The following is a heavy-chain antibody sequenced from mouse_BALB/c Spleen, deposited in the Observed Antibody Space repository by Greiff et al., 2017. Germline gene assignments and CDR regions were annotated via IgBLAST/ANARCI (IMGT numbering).Heavy chain of an antibody. D-gene: IGHD1-2*01. J-gene: IGHJ3*01. CDR3: ARENYGPFAY. CDR2: ISSGSSTI. CDR1: GFTFSSFG. V-gene: IGHV5-17*02. Sequence: EVQGVESGGGLVQPGGSRKLSCAASGFTFSSFGMHWVRQAPEKGLEWVAYISSGSSTIYYADTVKGRFTISRDNPKNTLFLQMTSLRSEDTAMYYCARENYGPFAYWGQGTLVTVSA.